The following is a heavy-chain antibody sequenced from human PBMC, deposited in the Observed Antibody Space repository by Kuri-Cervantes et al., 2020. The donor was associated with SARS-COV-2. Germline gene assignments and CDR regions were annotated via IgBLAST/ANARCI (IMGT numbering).Heavy chain of an antibody. D-gene: IGHD5-18*01. CDR2: IYHTGNA. CDR1: DYSISSAYF. V-gene: IGHV4-38-2*01. CDR3: ARSPYNYGYPEYYYHMDV. Sequence: SETLSLTCVVSDYSISSAYFWTWIRQPPGKGLECIGYIYHTGNAYYNPSLKGRVAMSVDTAKNQFSLNLNSLTAADTAVYYCARSPYNYGYPEYYYHMDVWGKGTTVTVSS. J-gene: IGHJ6*03.